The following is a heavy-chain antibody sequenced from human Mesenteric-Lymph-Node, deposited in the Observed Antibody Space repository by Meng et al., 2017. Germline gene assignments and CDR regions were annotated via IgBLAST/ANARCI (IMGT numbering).Heavy chain of an antibody. CDR1: GGSFSGYY. J-gene: IGHJ4*02. D-gene: IGHD4-17*01. Sequence: QVQLQQWGAGLLKPSETLSLPCAVYGGSFSGYYWSWIRQPPGKGLEWIGEINHSGSTNYNPSLKSRVTISVDTSKNQFSLKLSSVTAADTAVYYCARGRGYGDYGSLYWGQGTLVTVSS. CDR3: ARGRGYGDYGSLY. V-gene: IGHV4-34*01. CDR2: INHSGST.